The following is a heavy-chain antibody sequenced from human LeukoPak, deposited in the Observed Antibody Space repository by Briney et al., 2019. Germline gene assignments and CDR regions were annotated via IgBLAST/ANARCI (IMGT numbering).Heavy chain of an antibody. CDR3: ARCSSSWYYFDY. V-gene: IGHV1-2*02. J-gene: IGHJ4*02. D-gene: IGHD6-13*01. Sequence: ASVKVSCKASGYTFTGYYMHWVRQAPGQGLEWMGWINPNSGGTNYAQKFQGRVTMTSDTSISTAYMELSRLRSDDTAVYYCARCSSSWYYFDYWGQGTLVTVSS. CDR2: INPNSGGT. CDR1: GYTFTGYY.